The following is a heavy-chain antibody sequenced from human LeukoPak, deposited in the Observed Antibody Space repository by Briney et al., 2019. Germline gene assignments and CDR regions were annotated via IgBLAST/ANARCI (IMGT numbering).Heavy chain of an antibody. CDR1: GYTFTGYY. Sequence: ASVEVSCKASGYTFTGYYMHWVRQAPGQGLEWTGWINPNSGGTNYAQKFQGRVTMTRDTSISTAYMELSRLRSDDTAVYYCARDRVAARLGYYYYYMDVWGKGTTVTVSS. D-gene: IGHD6-6*01. V-gene: IGHV1-2*02. J-gene: IGHJ6*03. CDR3: ARDRVAARLGYYYYYMDV. CDR2: INPNSGGT.